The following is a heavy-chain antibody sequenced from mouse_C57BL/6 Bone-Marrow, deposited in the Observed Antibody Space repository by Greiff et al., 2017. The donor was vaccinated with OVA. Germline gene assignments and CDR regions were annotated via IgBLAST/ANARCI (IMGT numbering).Heavy chain of an antibody. CDR3: ARPSYGTWYFDV. CDR1: GFTFSDYG. Sequence: EVKLMESGGGLVQPGGSLKLSCAASGFTFSDYGMAWVRQAPRKGPEWVAFISNLAYSIYYADTVTGRFTISRENAKNTLYLEMSSLRSEDTAMYYCARPSYGTWYFDVWGTGTTVTVSS. D-gene: IGHD2-1*01. CDR2: ISNLAYSI. J-gene: IGHJ1*03. V-gene: IGHV5-15*01.